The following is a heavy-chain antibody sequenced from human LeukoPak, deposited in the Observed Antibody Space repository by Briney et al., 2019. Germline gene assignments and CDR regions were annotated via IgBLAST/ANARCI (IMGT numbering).Heavy chain of an antibody. CDR3: AKDGVLLWFGELLYYFDY. J-gene: IGHJ4*02. CDR1: GFTFSSYA. CDR2: ISSSGGST. Sequence: GGSLRLSCAASGFTFSSYAMSWVRQAPGKGLEWVSAISSSGGSTYYADSVKGRFTISRDNSKNTLHLQMNSLRAEDTAVYYCAKDGVLLWFGELLYYFDYWGQGTLVTVSS. D-gene: IGHD3-10*01. V-gene: IGHV3-23*01.